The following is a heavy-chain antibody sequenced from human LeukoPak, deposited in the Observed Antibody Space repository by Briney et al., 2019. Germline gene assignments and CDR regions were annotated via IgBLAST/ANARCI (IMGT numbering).Heavy chain of an antibody. D-gene: IGHD5-24*01. J-gene: IGHJ1*01. V-gene: IGHV3-48*03. CDR1: GFTFSTYE. Sequence: GGSLRLSCAASGFTFSTYEMNWVRQAPGKGLEWVSYISSSGSIIHYADSVKGRFTIYRDNAKNSLYLQMNSLRAEDTAVYYCARDGDDYDDVEYSQHWGQGTLVSVSS. CDR3: ARDGDDYDDVEYSQH. CDR2: ISSSGSII.